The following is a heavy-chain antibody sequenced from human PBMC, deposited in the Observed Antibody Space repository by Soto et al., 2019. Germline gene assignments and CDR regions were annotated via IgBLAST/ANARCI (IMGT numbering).Heavy chain of an antibody. V-gene: IGHV4-59*08. D-gene: IGHD1-1*01. CDR2: IYYSGST. Sequence: SETLSLTCTVSGGSSGSYYWSWIRQPPGKGLEWIGYIYYSGSTNYNPSLKSRVTISVDTSKNQFSLKLSSVTAADTAVYYCARHRFDWNDPLYFDYWGQGTLVTVSS. CDR3: ARHRFDWNDPLYFDY. J-gene: IGHJ4*02. CDR1: GGSSGSYY.